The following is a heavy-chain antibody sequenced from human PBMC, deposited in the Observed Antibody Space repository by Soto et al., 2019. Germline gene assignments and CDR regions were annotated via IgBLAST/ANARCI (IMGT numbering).Heavy chain of an antibody. J-gene: IGHJ3*02. CDR2: ISSSSSTI. Sequence: EVQLVESGGGLVQPGGSLRLSCAASGFTFSSYSMNWVRQAPGKGLEWVSYISSSSSTIYYADSVKGRFTIFRDNAKNSLYLQMNSVRAEDTAVYYCARDTIAFGGYDAFDIWGQGTMVTVSS. V-gene: IGHV3-48*01. CDR3: ARDTIAFGGYDAFDI. D-gene: IGHD3-16*01. CDR1: GFTFSSYS.